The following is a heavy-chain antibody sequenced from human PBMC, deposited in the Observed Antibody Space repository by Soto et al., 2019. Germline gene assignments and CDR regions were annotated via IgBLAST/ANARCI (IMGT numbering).Heavy chain of an antibody. D-gene: IGHD4-4*01. CDR1: GGTFSSHA. CDR3: ASNPQNTVEAGPFYYYYDMNV. Sequence: QVQLVQSGAEVKKPGSSVKVSCKASGGTFSSHAISWVRQAHGQGLEWMGGIILIFATPNYAQRFQGRVTIDADESTSTAYKELSSLTAEDTAVYYCASNPQNTVEAGPFYYYYDMNVWGQGTTVTASS. CDR2: IILIFATP. J-gene: IGHJ6*02. V-gene: IGHV1-69*01.